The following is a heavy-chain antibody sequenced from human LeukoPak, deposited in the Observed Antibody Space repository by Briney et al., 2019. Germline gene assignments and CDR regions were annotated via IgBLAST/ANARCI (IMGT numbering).Heavy chain of an antibody. D-gene: IGHD3-22*01. CDR2: IYYSGST. V-gene: IGHV4-39*07. J-gene: IGHJ3*02. CDR3: ARDHYYDSSGYFGAFDI. CDR1: GGSISSTSYY. Sequence: SETLSLTCVVSGGSISSTSYYWGWIRQPPGKGLEWIGSIYYSGSTYYNPSLKSRVTISVDTSKNQFSLKLSSVTAADTAVYYCARDHYYDSSGYFGAFDIWGQGTMVTVSS.